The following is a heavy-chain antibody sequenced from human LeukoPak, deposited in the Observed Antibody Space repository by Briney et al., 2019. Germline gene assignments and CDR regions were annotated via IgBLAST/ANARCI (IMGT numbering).Heavy chain of an antibody. J-gene: IGHJ4*02. Sequence: PSETLSLTCAVYGGSFSGYYWSWIRQPPGKGLEWIGEINHSGSTDYNPSLKSRVTISVDTSKNQFSLKLSSVTAADTAVYYCARAHIVVVPAANRGGTKLLKKDSYFDYWGQGTLVTVSS. V-gene: IGHV4-34*01. CDR1: GGSFSGYY. CDR2: INHSGST. CDR3: ARAHIVVVPAANRGGTKLLKKDSYFDY. D-gene: IGHD2-2*01.